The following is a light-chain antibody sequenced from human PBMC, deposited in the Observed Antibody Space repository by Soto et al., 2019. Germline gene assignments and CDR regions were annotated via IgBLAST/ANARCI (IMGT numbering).Light chain of an antibody. Sequence: ESVLTQSPGTLSLSPGERATLSCRASQSVSSNSLAWYQQKPGQAPRLLIYGASSRATGTPDRFSGSGSGTDFTLTISRLETEDFAGYYCQQFGGSPPSWTFGQGTKVEI. J-gene: IGKJ1*01. V-gene: IGKV3-20*01. CDR3: QQFGGSPPSWT. CDR2: GAS. CDR1: QSVSSNS.